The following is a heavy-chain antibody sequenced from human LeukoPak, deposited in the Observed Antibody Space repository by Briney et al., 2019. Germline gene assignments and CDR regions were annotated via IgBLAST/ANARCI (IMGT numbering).Heavy chain of an antibody. CDR1: RGTFSSYA. D-gene: IGHD2-15*01. V-gene: IGHV1-69*06. CDR2: IIPIFGTA. CDR3: ARGNNAYCSGGSCYPN. J-gene: IGHJ4*02. Sequence: SVKVSCKASRGTFSSYAISWVRQAPGQGLEWMGGIIPIFGTANYAQKFQGRVTITADKSTSTAYMELSSLRSEDTAVYYCARGNNAYCSGGSCYPNWGQGTLVTVSS.